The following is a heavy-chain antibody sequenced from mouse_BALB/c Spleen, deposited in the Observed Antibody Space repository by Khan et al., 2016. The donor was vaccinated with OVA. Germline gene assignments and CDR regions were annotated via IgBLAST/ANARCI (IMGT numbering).Heavy chain of an antibody. Sequence: VQFQESGPGLVAPSQSLSITCTVSGFSLTTYGVHWVRQPPGKGLEWLVVIWSDGITTYNSALKSRMSISKDNSKSQVFLKMNSLQTDDTAMYYCARGGFYAMDYWGQGTSVTVSS. CDR3: ARGGFYAMDY. CDR1: GFSLTTYG. CDR2: IWSDGIT. V-gene: IGHV2-6*02. J-gene: IGHJ4*01.